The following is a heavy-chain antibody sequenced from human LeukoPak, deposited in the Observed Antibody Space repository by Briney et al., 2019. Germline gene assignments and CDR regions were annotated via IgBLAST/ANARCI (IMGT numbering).Heavy chain of an antibody. CDR3: AKEGSSSAFDI. Sequence: GGSLRLSCAASGFTFSTYAMTWVRQAPGKGLEWVSAISSSGGSTWYADSVKGRFTISRDNSKNTLYLQMNSLRAEDTAVYYCAKEGSSSAFDIWGQGTMVTVSS. V-gene: IGHV3-23*01. CDR1: GFTFSTYA. CDR2: ISSSGGST. J-gene: IGHJ3*02. D-gene: IGHD6-6*01.